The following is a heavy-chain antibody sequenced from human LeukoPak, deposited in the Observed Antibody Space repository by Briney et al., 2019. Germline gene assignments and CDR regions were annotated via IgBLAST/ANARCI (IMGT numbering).Heavy chain of an antibody. D-gene: IGHD5-24*01. Sequence: SETLSLTCAVYGESLNYYYWSWIRQSPEKGLGWIGEVFDGKTTNYNPSLKSRVTISAVTSSNQFSLNLKSVTAADTAVYYCASGAWATRLHSWAQGTLVIVSS. CDR2: VFDGKTT. V-gene: IGHV4-34*12. CDR1: GESLNYYY. J-gene: IGHJ4*02. CDR3: ASGAWATRLHS.